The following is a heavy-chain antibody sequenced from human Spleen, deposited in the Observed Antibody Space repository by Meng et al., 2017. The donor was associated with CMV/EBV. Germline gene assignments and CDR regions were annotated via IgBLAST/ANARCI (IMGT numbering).Heavy chain of an antibody. CDR3: AREVRPYCSSTSCRYWYFDL. Sequence: SETLSLTCTVSGGSISSYYWGWIRQPPGKGLEWIGSIYYSGSTYYNPSLKSRVTISVDTSKNQFSLKLSSVTAADTAVYYCAREVRPYCSSTSCRYWYFDLWGRGTLVTVSS. CDR1: GGSISSYY. J-gene: IGHJ2*01. D-gene: IGHD2-2*01. V-gene: IGHV4-39*07. CDR2: IYYSGST.